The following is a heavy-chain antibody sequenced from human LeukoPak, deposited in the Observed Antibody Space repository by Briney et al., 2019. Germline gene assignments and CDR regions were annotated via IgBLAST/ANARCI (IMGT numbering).Heavy chain of an antibody. D-gene: IGHD3-3*01. Sequence: GGSLRLSCAASGFTLNTYGMDWVRQAPGKGLEWVAVIWYDGSNKYYADSVKGRFTISRDNSKNTLYLQMNSLRAEDTAVYYCARKRSGSTYDALDIWGQGTMVTVSS. CDR3: ARKRSGSTYDALDI. CDR2: IWYDGSNK. J-gene: IGHJ3*02. V-gene: IGHV3-33*01. CDR1: GFTLNTYG.